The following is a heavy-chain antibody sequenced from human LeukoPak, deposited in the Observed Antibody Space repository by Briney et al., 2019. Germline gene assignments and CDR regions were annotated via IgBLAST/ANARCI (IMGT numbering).Heavy chain of an antibody. CDR2: IASDGSST. V-gene: IGHV3-74*01. D-gene: IGHD3-10*01. J-gene: IGHJ4*02. CDR1: GFTFSSYW. CDR3: TTDSVVRDY. Sequence: PGGSLRLSCAASGFTFSSYWMNWVRQAPGKGLVWVSRIASDGSSTTYADSVKGRFSISRDNAKNTLYLQMNSLRVEDTAVYYCTTDSVVRDYWGQGTLVTVSS.